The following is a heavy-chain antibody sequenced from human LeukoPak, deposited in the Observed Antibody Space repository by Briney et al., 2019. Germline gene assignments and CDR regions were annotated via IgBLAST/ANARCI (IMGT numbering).Heavy chain of an antibody. CDR1: GGSHSGYR. J-gene: IGHJ6*03. CDR3: ARGFGYYYYYLDV. CDR2: VDHSGST. V-gene: IGHV4-34*01. Sequence: SETLSLTCEVYGGSHSGYRCTWIRQPPGKGLEWIGEVDHSGSTTYTSYLEGRVTITADNSKNQFSLSLTSVTAADTAVYYCARGFGYYYYYLDVWGKGTTVTVSS. D-gene: IGHD3-10*01.